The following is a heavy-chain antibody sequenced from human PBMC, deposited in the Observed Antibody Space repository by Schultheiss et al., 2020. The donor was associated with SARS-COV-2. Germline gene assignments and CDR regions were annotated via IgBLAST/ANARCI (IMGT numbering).Heavy chain of an antibody. V-gene: IGHV3-30*02. CDR3: ARDDGSGSYFAYYGMDV. CDR1: GFTFSSYG. D-gene: IGHD3-10*01. Sequence: GGSLRLSCAPSGFTFSSYGMHWVRQAPGKGLEWVALIWYDGTNKYYADSVKGRFTISRDKSKNTLYLQMNSLRTEDTAVYYCARDDGSGSYFAYYGMDVWGQGTTVTVSS. J-gene: IGHJ6*02. CDR2: IWYDGTNK.